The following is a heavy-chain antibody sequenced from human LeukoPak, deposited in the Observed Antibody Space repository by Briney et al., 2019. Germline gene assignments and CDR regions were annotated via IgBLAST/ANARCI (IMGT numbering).Heavy chain of an antibody. D-gene: IGHD4-17*01. V-gene: IGHV5-51*01. J-gene: IGHJ4*02. CDR3: ARRSSNGDSYYFDY. CDR2: IYPGSSET. Sequence: GESLKISCKGSGYIFITHWIGWVRQMPGKGLEWMGIIYPGSSETTYSPSFQGQVTISADKSISTAYLQWSSLKASDTAMYYCARRSSNGDSYYFDYWGQGTLVTVSS. CDR1: GYIFITHW.